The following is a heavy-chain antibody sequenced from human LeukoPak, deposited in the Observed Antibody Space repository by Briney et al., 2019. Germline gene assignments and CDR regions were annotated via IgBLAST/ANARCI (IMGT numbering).Heavy chain of an antibody. D-gene: IGHD3-22*01. CDR2: IKQDGSDK. J-gene: IGHJ1*01. CDR1: GFTFSSYA. CDR3: ARDPWADSSGFPLHH. Sequence: GGSLRLSCAASGFTFSSYAMSWVRQTPEKGLECVANIKQDGSDKFYVDSVRGRFTISRDNAKNSLHLQMNSLRVEDTALYYCARDPWADSSGFPLHHWGQGTLVTVSS. V-gene: IGHV3-7*03.